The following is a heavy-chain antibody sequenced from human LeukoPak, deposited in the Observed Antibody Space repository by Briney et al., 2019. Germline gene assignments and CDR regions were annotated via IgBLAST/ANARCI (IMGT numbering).Heavy chain of an antibody. J-gene: IGHJ4*02. D-gene: IGHD3-9*01. Sequence: GASVKVSCKASGGTFSSYAISWVRQAPGQGLEWMGGIIPIFGTANYAQKFQGRVTITADESASTAYMELSRLRSDDTAVYYCARAPYYDILTGYYGPFDYWGQGTLVTVSS. CDR1: GGTFSSYA. CDR3: ARAPYYDILTGYYGPFDY. V-gene: IGHV1-69*13. CDR2: IIPIFGTA.